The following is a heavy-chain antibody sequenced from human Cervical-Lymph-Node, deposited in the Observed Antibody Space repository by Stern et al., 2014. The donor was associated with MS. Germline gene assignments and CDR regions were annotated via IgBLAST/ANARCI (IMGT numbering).Heavy chain of an antibody. J-gene: IGHJ4*02. CDR3: VRQVTVRSRFDY. CDR2: IDDTGRT. D-gene: IGHD4-11*01. CDR1: GGSISSSYY. Sequence: QLQLQESGPGLVKPSETLSRTCTVSGGSISSSYYWGWIRQSSGKGLEWIGSIDDTGRTFYNPSLTSRVTISVDTYKNQFSLTLTSVTAADTAVYYCVRQVTVRSRFDYWGQGTLVTVSS. V-gene: IGHV4-39*01.